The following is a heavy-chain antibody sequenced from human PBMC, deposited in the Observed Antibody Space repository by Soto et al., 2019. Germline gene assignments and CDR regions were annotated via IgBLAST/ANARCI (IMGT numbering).Heavy chain of an antibody. CDR1: GGSFSGYY. Sequence: PSETLSLTCAVYGGSFSGYYWSWIRQPPGKGLEWIGETNHSGSTNYNPSLKSRVTISVDTSKNQFSRKLSSVTAADTAVYYCARGTSIAAGWNLGYYYGMDVWGQGTTVT. D-gene: IGHD6-6*01. CDR3: ARGTSIAAGWNLGYYYGMDV. J-gene: IGHJ6*02. CDR2: TNHSGST. V-gene: IGHV4-34*01.